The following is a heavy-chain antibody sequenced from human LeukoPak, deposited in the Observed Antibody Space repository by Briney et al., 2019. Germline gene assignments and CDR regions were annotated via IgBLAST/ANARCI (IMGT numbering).Heavy chain of an antibody. Sequence: ASVKVSCKASGYTFTDYYMHWVRQAPGQGLEWMGWINPDSGGTNYAQEFQGRVTMTRDTSVTTAYMELSRLTSDDTAVYYCAREAVGATGKDAFDIWGQGTMVTVSS. D-gene: IGHD1-26*01. CDR3: AREAVGATGKDAFDI. V-gene: IGHV1-2*02. CDR2: INPDSGGT. CDR1: GYTFTDYY. J-gene: IGHJ3*02.